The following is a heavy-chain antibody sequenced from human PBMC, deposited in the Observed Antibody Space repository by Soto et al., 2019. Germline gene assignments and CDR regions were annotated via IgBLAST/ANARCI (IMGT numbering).Heavy chain of an antibody. CDR1: GFTFDDYT. J-gene: IGHJ6*02. CDR3: AKPYYDFWSGYSVDYYGMDV. V-gene: IGHV3-43*01. Sequence: GGSLRLSCAASGFTFDDYTMHWVRQAPGKGLEWVSLISWDGGSTYYADSVKGRFTISRDNSKNSLYLQMNSLRTEDTAFYYCAKPYYDFWSGYSVDYYGMDVWGQGTTVTVSS. D-gene: IGHD3-3*01. CDR2: ISWDGGST.